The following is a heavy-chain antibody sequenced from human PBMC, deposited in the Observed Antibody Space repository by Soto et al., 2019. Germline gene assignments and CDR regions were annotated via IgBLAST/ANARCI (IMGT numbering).Heavy chain of an antibody. J-gene: IGHJ5*02. D-gene: IGHD1-7*01. Sequence: QVQLVQSGAEVKKPGASVKVSCKASGYTFTSYAMHWVRQAPGQRLEWMGWINAGNGNTKYSQKFQGRVTINRDTSASTAYMELSSLRSEDTAVYYCARALVGAGTTSDPWGQGTLVTVSS. CDR1: GYTFTSYA. CDR3: ARALVGAGTTSDP. CDR2: INAGNGNT. V-gene: IGHV1-3*01.